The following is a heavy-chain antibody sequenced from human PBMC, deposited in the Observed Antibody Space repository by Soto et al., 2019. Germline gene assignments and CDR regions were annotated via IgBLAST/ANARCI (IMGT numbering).Heavy chain of an antibody. V-gene: IGHV3-74*01. CDR1: GFTFSSYW. Sequence: EVQLVESGGGLVQPGGSLRLSCAASGFTFSSYWMYWVRQAPGKGLEWVSHMNNDGSYTIYAESVKGRFTFSRDNAKNSLYLQRNCLGAGNRGVYYCVRGGYSHACDFGGQGTMVTVSS. CDR3: VRGGYSHACDF. CDR2: MNNDGSYT. D-gene: IGHD3-16*02. J-gene: IGHJ3*01.